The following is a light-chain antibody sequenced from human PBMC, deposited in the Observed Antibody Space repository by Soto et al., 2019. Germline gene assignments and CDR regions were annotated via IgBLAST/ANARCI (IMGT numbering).Light chain of an antibody. CDR3: QQRSNWPRA. CDR2: DAS. Sequence: EIVLTQSPATLSLSPGERATLSCRASQSVSSYLAWYQQKPGQAPRLLIYDASNRATGIPARFSGSGSGTAFTLNISSLEPEDFAVYYCQQRSNWPRAFGGGTKVEIK. V-gene: IGKV3-11*01. J-gene: IGKJ4*01. CDR1: QSVSSY.